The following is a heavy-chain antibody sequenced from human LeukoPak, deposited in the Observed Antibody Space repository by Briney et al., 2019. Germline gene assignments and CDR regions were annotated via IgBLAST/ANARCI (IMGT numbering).Heavy chain of an antibody. CDR2: IIPIFGTA. CDR3: ARDSTTMVRGINYYYGMDV. D-gene: IGHD3-10*01. CDR1: GGTFSSYA. V-gene: IGHV1-69*13. J-gene: IGHJ6*04. Sequence: SVKVSCKASGGTFSSYAISWVRQAPGQGLEWMGGIIPIFGTANYAQKFQGRVTITADESTSTAYMELSSLRSEDTAVYYCARDSTTMVRGINYYYGMDVWGKETTVTVSS.